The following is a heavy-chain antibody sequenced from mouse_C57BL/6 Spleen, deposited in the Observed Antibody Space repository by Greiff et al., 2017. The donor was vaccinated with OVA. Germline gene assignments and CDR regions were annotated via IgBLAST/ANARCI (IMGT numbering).Heavy chain of an antibody. CDR3: VFYYDYDDGY. D-gene: IGHD2-4*01. CDR2: INPNNGGT. J-gene: IGHJ2*01. V-gene: IGHV1-22*01. CDR1: GYTFTDYN. Sequence: VQLQQSGPELVKPGASVKMSCKASGYTFTDYNMHWVKQSQGKSLEWIGYINPNNGGTSYNQKFKGKATLTVNKSSSTAYMELRSLTSEDSAVYYCVFYYDYDDGYWGQGTTLTVSS.